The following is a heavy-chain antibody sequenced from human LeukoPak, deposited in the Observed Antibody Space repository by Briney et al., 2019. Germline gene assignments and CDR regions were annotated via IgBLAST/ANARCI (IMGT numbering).Heavy chain of an antibody. CDR3: AKDQGLTGFYTTFDY. CDR1: GFTFSSYS. Sequence: QPGGSLRLSCAASGFTFSSYSMNWVRQAPGKGLEWVSYISSSSSTIYYADSVKGRFTISRDNAKNSLYLQMNSLRAEDTAVYYCAKDQGLTGFYTTFDYWGQGTLVTVSS. CDR2: ISSSSSTI. J-gene: IGHJ4*02. V-gene: IGHV3-48*01. D-gene: IGHD3-9*01.